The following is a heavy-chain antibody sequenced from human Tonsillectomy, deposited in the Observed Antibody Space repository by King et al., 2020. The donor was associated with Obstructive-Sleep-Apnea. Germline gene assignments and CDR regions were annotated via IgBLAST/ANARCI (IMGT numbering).Heavy chain of an antibody. V-gene: IGHV4-59*01. D-gene: IGHD3-10*01. CDR3: ARERRGAPHH. CDR1: GGSISNYY. Sequence: QLQESGPGLVKPSETLSLTCTVSGGSISNYYWSWIRQPPGKGLEWIGYIYYSGSTNYNPSLKSRVTISVDTSKNQFSLKLTSVTAADTAVYYCARERRGAPHHWGQGTLVTVSS. CDR2: IYYSGST. J-gene: IGHJ4*02.